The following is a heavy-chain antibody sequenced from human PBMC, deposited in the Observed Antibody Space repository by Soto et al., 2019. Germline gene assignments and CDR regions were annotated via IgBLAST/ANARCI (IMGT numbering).Heavy chain of an antibody. J-gene: IGHJ6*02. V-gene: IGHV3-13*01. D-gene: IGHD7-27*01. CDR1: GFTFSSYD. CDR3: ARDLPGSYGMDV. Sequence: GGSLRLSCAASGFTFSSYDMHWVRQATGKGLEWVSAIGTAGDTYYPGSVKGRFTISRENAKNSLYLQMNSLRAEDTAVYYCARDLPGSYGMDVWGQGTTVTVSS. CDR2: IGTAGDT.